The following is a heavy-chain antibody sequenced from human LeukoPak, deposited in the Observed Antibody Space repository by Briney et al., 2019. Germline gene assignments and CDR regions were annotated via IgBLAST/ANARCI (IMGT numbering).Heavy chain of an antibody. CDR2: INHSGST. D-gene: IGHD5-12*01. J-gene: IGHJ4*02. CDR1: SGSFSGYY. Sequence: SETLSLTCAVYSGSFSGYYWSWIRQPPGKGLEWIGEINHSGSTNYNPSLKSRVTISVDTSKNQFSLKLSSVTAADTAVYYCARSEGGYSGYDFDYWGQGTLVTVSS. CDR3: ARSEGGYSGYDFDY. V-gene: IGHV4-34*01.